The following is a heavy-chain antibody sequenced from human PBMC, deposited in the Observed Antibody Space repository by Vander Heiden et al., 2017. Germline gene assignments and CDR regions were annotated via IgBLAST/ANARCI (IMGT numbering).Heavy chain of an antibody. Sequence: VQLVESGGGVVQPGRSRSISCAASGFTLSNYGIHWVSQAPGKGLEWVAVTWYDGSRKYFADPVQDRFSISRDNSKVFLQMNSLRAEDTAVYYCAGDGRVRGIIIRPYYYYGMDVWGQGTAVTVSS. CDR3: AGDGRVRGIIIRPYYYYGMDV. V-gene: IGHV3-33*01. CDR1: GFTLSNYG. CDR2: TWYDGSRK. D-gene: IGHD3-10*01. J-gene: IGHJ6*02.